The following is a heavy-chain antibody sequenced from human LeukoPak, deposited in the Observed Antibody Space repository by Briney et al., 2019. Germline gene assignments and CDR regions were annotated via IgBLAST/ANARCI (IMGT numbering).Heavy chain of an antibody. Sequence: GGSLRLSCAASGFTFSSYGMHWVRQAPGKGLEWVAVISYDGSNKYYADSVKGRFTISRDNSKNTLYLQMNSLRAEDTAVYYCAGGSDLGFWGQGTLVTVPS. J-gene: IGHJ4*02. D-gene: IGHD3-10*01. CDR1: GFTFSSYG. V-gene: IGHV3-30*03. CDR2: ISYDGSNK. CDR3: AGGSDLGF.